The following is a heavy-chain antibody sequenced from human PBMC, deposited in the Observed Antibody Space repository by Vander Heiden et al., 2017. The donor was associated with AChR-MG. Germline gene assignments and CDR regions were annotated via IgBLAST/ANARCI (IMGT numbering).Heavy chain of an antibody. CDR1: GFTFSTSW. J-gene: IGHJ5*02. CDR3: ARGGRSFGS. CDR2: IKEDGSDK. V-gene: IGHV3-7*01. D-gene: IGHD3-10*01. Sequence: EVQLVESGGGLVQPGGSLRLSCAASGFTFSTSWMTWVRQAPGKGLEWVANIKEDGSDKYYVDSVKGRFTISRDNAKNSLDLQLNSLTDDDTAVYYCARGGRSFGSWGQGTLVTVSS.